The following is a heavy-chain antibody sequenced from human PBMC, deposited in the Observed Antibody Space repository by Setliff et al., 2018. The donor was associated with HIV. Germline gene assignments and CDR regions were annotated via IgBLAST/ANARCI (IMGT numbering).Heavy chain of an antibody. Sequence: SETLSPTCTVSGYSISSGYYWGWIRQPPGKGLEWIGSIYHSGRIYYNPTLKSRVTISVDTSKNQFSLKLSSVTAADTAVYYCARVGYYYDSSGYYVSTGRAAFDIWGQGTMVTVSS. D-gene: IGHD3-22*01. CDR1: GYSISSGYY. J-gene: IGHJ3*02. CDR2: IYHSGRI. V-gene: IGHV4-38-2*02. CDR3: ARVGYYYDSSGYYVSTGRAAFDI.